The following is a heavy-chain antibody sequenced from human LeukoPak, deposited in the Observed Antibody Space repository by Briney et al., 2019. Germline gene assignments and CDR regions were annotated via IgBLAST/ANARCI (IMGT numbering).Heavy chain of an antibody. CDR1: GSYW. Sequence: PGGSLRLSCAASGSYWMHWVRHAPGQGLVWVSRIKGDGISTNYADSVKGRFTISRDIAKNTLYLQMNSLRAEDTGVYYCAKDHYWSIDYWGRGTLVTVSS. CDR3: AKDHYWSIDY. V-gene: IGHV3-74*01. CDR2: IKGDGIST. J-gene: IGHJ4*02. D-gene: IGHD3-3*01.